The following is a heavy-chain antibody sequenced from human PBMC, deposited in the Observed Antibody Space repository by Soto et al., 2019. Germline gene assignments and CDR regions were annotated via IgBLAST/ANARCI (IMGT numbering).Heavy chain of an antibody. J-gene: IGHJ6*02. CDR1: GGTFSSCA. CDR2: IIPIFGTA. D-gene: IGHD5-12*01. CDR3: ARAGYSGYDLGGYYYYYGMDV. Sequence: SVKVSCKASGGTFSSCAISWVRQAPGQGLEWMGGIIPIFGTANYAQKFQGRVTITADKSTSTAYMELSSLRSEDTAVYYCARAGYSGYDLGGYYYYYGMDVWGQGTTVTVSS. V-gene: IGHV1-69*06.